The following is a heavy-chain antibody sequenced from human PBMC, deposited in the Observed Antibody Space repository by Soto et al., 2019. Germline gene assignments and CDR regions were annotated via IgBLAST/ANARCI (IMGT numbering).Heavy chain of an antibody. CDR3: AKAQLGGYCSGGSCFFDY. CDR1: GFTFSNYG. Sequence: VVSLRLSCAASGFTFSNYGMHWVRRAPGKGLEWVAVISSDGSNKYYADSVRGRFTISRDNSRNTLFLQMNSLRAEDTAVYHCAKAQLGGYCSGGSCFFDYWGQGTLVTVSS. CDR2: ISSDGSNK. J-gene: IGHJ4*03. V-gene: IGHV3-30*18. D-gene: IGHD2-15*01.